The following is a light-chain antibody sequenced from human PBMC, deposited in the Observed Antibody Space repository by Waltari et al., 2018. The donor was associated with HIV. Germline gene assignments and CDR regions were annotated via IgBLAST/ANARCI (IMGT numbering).Light chain of an antibody. V-gene: IGLV1-40*01. J-gene: IGLJ3*02. CDR1: SSNIGANYG. CDR3: QSYDSSLRVRV. CDR2: GNI. Sequence: QSALTQPRSVSGSPGQSVTISCTGSSSNIGANYGVHWYQQFPGTAPKLLIYGNINRPSGVPDRFSGSKSGTSASLAITGLQAEDEADYYCQSYDSSLRVRVFGGGTKLTVL.